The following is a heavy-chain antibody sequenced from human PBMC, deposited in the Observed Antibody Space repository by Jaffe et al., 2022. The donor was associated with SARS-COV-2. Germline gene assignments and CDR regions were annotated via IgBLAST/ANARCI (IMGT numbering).Heavy chain of an antibody. CDR2: IYNSGST. CDR3: ARGSIYCNRLTCYYYAMDV. J-gene: IGHJ6*02. V-gene: IGHV4-31*03. CDR1: GGSISSDAYY. Sequence: QVQLQESGPGLVKPSETLSLTCTVSGGSISSDAYYWTWIRQHPGKGLEWIGYIYNSGSTYYNSSLNSRLSISRDTSANQFSLKLTSVTAADTAVYYCARGSIYCNRLTCYYYAMDVWGRGATVTVSS. D-gene: IGHD3-10*01.